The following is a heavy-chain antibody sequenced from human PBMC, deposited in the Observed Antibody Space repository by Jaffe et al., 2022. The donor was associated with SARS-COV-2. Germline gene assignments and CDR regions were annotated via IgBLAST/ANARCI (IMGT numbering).Heavy chain of an antibody. Sequence: EVQLVESGGGLVKPGGSLRLSCAASGFTFSSYSMNWVRQAPGKGLEWVSSISSSSSYIYYADSVKGRFTISRDNAKNSLYLQMNSLRAEDTAVYYCASHPVAAFDYWGQGTLVTVSS. CDR1: GFTFSSYS. CDR2: ISSSSSYI. CDR3: ASHPVAAFDY. D-gene: IGHD2-15*01. J-gene: IGHJ4*02. V-gene: IGHV3-21*01.